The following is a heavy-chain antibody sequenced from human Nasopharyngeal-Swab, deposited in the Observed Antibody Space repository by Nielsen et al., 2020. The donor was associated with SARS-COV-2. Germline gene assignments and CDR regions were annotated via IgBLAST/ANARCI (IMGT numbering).Heavy chain of an antibody. CDR2: ISHDGRGN. Sequence: GESLKISCAASGYSFSSYGMHWVRQAPGKGLEWVAVISHDGRGNVYADSVKGRFTISRDNSTLYLQMDSLRAEDTAVYYCARWNNRGAGGTYEMDVLGQGTTVTVSS. CDR3: ARWNNRGAGGTYEMDV. CDR1: GYSFSSYG. V-gene: IGHV3-30*03. D-gene: IGHD2/OR15-2a*01. J-gene: IGHJ6*02.